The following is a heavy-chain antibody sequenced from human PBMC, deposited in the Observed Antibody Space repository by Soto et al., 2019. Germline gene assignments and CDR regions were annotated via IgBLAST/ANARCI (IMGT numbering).Heavy chain of an antibody. D-gene: IGHD3-10*01. J-gene: IGHJ5*01. CDR3: ARYGTRCDW. CDR1: GFNFIMYE. V-gene: IGHV3-48*03. CDR2: ISSSGLTT. Sequence: GSVRLSCQASGFNFIMYEMHKSRKSPWKWLEWVSYISSSGLTTYYADFAEGRFTICRDNAKNSLYLHLNSLRVGDTAVYYCARYGTRCDWWGRGTQVTVSS.